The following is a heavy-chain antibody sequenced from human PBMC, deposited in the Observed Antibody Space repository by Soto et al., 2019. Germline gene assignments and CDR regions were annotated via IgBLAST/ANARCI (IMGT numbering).Heavy chain of an antibody. J-gene: IGHJ6*02. Sequence: QVQLVQSGAEVKKPGSSVKVSCKASGGTFSSYAISWVRQAPGQGLEWMGGIIPIFGTANYAQKFQGRVTIXAXEXTSTADMQLRSLRSEDTAVYYCASSAMDHYYYGMDVWGQGTTVTVSS. CDR1: GGTFSSYA. CDR3: ASSAMDHYYYGMDV. D-gene: IGHD5-18*01. CDR2: IIPIFGTA. V-gene: IGHV1-69*12.